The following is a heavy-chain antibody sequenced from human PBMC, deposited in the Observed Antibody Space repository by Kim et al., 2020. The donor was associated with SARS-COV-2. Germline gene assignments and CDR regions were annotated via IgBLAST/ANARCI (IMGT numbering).Heavy chain of an antibody. V-gene: IGHV3-7*01. CDR2: PDGTSK. Sequence: PDGTSKYYVGSVKGRFTISRDNAQNSVFLHMNSLRADDTAVYYCTTGSVDSWGQGTLVTVSS. J-gene: IGHJ4*02. D-gene: IGHD2-21*01. CDR3: TTGSVDS.